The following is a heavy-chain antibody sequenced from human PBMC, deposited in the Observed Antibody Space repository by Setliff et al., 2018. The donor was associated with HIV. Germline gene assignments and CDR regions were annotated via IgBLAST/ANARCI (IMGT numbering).Heavy chain of an antibody. CDR1: GGSFTDYY. CDR2: INHSGST. V-gene: IGHV4-34*01. Sequence: SETLSLTCAVFGGSFTDYYWIWIRQPPGKGLEWIGEINHSGSTHYNPSLKSRFTIAIDTSKNQFSLKLRSVTAADTAVYYCARRHTAFDPWGQGTLVTVSS. CDR3: ARRHTAFDP. J-gene: IGHJ5*02. D-gene: IGHD5-18*01.